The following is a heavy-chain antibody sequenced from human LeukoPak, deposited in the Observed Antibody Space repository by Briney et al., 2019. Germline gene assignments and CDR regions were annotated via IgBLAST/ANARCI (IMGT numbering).Heavy chain of an antibody. V-gene: IGHV1-69*05. D-gene: IGHD3-16*01. CDR3: ARGWGAGHNYFDY. Sequence: SVKVSCKASGGTFSSYAISWVRQAPGQGLEWMGRIIPIFGTANYAQKFQGRVKITTDESTSTAYMELSSLRSEDTAVYYCARGWGAGHNYFDYWGQGTLVTVSS. J-gene: IGHJ4*02. CDR2: IIPIFGTA. CDR1: GGTFSSYA.